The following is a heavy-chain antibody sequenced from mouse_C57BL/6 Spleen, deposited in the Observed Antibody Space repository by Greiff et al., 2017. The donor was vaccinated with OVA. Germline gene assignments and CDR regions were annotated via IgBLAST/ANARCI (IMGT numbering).Heavy chain of an antibody. Sequence: DVKLVESGGGLVKPGGSLKLSCAASGFTFSSYAMSWVRQTPEKRLEWVANISDGGSYTYYPDNVKGRLTIASENAKNNLYLQMSHLKSEDTAMYYCARDLADGPLYYYAMDYWGQGTSVTVSS. V-gene: IGHV5-4*01. CDR1: GFTFSSYA. J-gene: IGHJ4*01. CDR3: ARDLADGPLYYYAMDY. CDR2: ISDGGSYT. D-gene: IGHD2-3*01.